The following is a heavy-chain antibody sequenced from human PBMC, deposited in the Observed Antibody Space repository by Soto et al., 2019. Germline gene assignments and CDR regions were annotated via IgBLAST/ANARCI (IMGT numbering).Heavy chain of an antibody. J-gene: IGHJ6*02. D-gene: IGHD4-17*01. CDR3: AKDRSDYGDDVYYYFYGMDV. CDR1: GFPFWTYS. CDR2: ISGSGTAT. Sequence: EVKLLESGGGLVQPGGSMRLSCEASGFPFWTYSMSWVRQAPRKGLEWVSGISGSGTATYYTDSVKGRFTVSRDNSKNTLYLQMNSLRAEDTAVYYCAKDRSDYGDDVYYYFYGMDVWGQGTTVTVSS. V-gene: IGHV3-23*01.